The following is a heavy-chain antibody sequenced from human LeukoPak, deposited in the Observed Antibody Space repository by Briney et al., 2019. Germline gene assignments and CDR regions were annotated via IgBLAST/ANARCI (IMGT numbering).Heavy chain of an antibody. CDR2: INHSGST. D-gene: IGHD2-2*01. CDR1: AGSCSGYY. V-gene: IGHV4-34*01. J-gene: IGHJ3*02. CDR3: ARDHRRRLYCSSTSCFVGGTDAFDI. Sequence: PSETLSLTCAVYAGSCSGYYWSWIRQPPGKGLEWIGEINHSGSTNYNPSLKSRVTISVDTSRNQFSLKLSSVTAADTAVYYCARDHRRRLYCSSTSCFVGGTDAFDIWGLGTMVTVSS.